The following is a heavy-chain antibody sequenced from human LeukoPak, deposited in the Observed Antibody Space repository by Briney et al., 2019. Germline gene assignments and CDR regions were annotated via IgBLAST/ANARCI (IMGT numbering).Heavy chain of an antibody. CDR1: GFTFSSYG. J-gene: IGHJ4*02. V-gene: IGHV3-23*01. CDR2: ITGSGGRT. Sequence: GGSLRLSCAASGFTFSSYGMNWVRQDPGKGLEWVSGITGSGGRTYYADSVKGRFTISRDNSKNTLYLQVNSLRADDTAVYYCARDIRMASFDYWGQGTLVTVSS. D-gene: IGHD5-24*01. CDR3: ARDIRMASFDY.